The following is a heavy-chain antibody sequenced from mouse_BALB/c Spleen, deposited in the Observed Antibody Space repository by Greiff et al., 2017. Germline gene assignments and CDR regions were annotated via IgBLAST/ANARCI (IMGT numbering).Heavy chain of an antibody. V-gene: IGHV5-12-2*01. CDR3: ARHDGYYWYFDV. J-gene: IGHJ1*01. D-gene: IGHD2-3*01. CDR1: GFTFSSYT. Sequence: VQLKQSGGGLVQPGGSLKLSCAASGFTFSSYTMSWVRQTPEKRLEWVAYISNGGGSTYYPDTVKGRFTISRDNAKNTLYLQMSSLKSEDTAMYYCARHDGYYWYFDVWGAGTTVTVSS. CDR2: ISNGGGST.